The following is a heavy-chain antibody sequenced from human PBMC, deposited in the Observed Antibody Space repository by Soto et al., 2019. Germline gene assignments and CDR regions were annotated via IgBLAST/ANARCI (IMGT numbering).Heavy chain of an antibody. CDR1: VFTFSSYA. CDR3: AKAKVAAPRGYYGMDV. D-gene: IGHD5-12*01. V-gene: IGHV3-23*01. J-gene: IGHJ6*02. Sequence: GGSLRLSCAASVFTFSSYAMSWVRQAPGKGLEWVSAISGSGGSTYYADSVKGRFPISRDNSKNTLYLQMNSRRAEATAVYYCAKAKVAAPRGYYGMDVWGQGTTVTVSS. CDR2: ISGSGGST.